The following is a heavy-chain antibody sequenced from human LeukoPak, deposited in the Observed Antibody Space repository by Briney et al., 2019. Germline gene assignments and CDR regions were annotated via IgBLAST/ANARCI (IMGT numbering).Heavy chain of an antibody. CDR2: IIPIFGTA. CDR1: GGTFSSYA. Sequence: SVKVSCTASGGTFSSYAISWVRQAPGQGLEWMGGIIPIFGTANYAQKFQGRVTITADESTSTAYMELSSLRSEDTAVYYCARDDLDADRDPYYYYGMDVWGQGTTVTVSS. CDR3: ARDDLDADRDPYYYYGMDV. J-gene: IGHJ6*02. D-gene: IGHD1-1*01. V-gene: IGHV1-69*13.